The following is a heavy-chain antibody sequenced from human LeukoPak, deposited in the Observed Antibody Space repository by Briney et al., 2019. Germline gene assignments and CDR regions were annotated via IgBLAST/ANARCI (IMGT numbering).Heavy chain of an antibody. Sequence: PGGSLRLSCAASGFTFNSYAMSWVRQAPGKGLGWVSGISGGATGTYYTDSVKGRFTISRDNAKNSLYLQMNSLRAEDTAVYYCARDYEGGNSPWGYYGMDVWGQGTTVTVSS. CDR3: ARDYEGGNSPWGYYGMDV. CDR2: ISGGATGT. J-gene: IGHJ6*02. CDR1: GFTFNSYA. V-gene: IGHV3-23*01. D-gene: IGHD4-23*01.